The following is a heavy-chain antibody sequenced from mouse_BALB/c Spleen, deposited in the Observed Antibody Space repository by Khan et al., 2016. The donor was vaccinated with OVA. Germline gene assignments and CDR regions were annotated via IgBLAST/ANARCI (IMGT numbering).Heavy chain of an antibody. CDR3: ARSNYGTFAY. CDR2: ISRGGDNT. V-gene: IGHV5-9*03. Sequence: EVELVESGGGLVKPGGSLKLSCAASGFTFSSFSMSWVRQTPEKRLEWVATISRGGDNTYYPDSVKGRFTISRDNAKNNLYLQMSSLWSEDTALYYCARSNYGTFAYWGQGTLVTVSA. CDR1: GFTFSSFS. D-gene: IGHD2-1*01. J-gene: IGHJ3*01.